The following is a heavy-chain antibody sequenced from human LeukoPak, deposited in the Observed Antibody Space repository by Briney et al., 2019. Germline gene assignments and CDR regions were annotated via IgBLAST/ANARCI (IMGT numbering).Heavy chain of an antibody. CDR3: ARVTRFTQFGELWFDY. D-gene: IGHD3-10*01. CDR2: ITHSGST. J-gene: IGHJ4*02. CDR1: GFTFSSYG. V-gene: IGHV4-34*01. Sequence: PGGSLRLSCAASGFTFSSYGMHWVRQAPGKGLEWIGEITHSGSTNYNPSLKSRVIISLDTSKSQFSLKLSSLTAADTAVYYCARVTRFTQFGELWFDYWGQGILVTVSS.